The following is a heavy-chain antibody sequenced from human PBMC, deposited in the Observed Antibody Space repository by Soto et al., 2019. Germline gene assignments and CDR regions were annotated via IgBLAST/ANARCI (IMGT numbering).Heavy chain of an antibody. CDR1: GYTFTSYG. CDR3: ARGRITGTLGYYYYGMDV. D-gene: IGHD1-7*01. CDR2: ISAYNGNT. J-gene: IGHJ6*02. Sequence: QVQLVQSGAEVKKPGASVKVSCKASGYTFTSYGISWVRQAPGQGLEWMGWISAYNGNTNYAQKLQSRVTMTTDTSTSTAYMELSSLRSDDTAVYYCARGRITGTLGYYYYGMDVWGQGTTVTVSS. V-gene: IGHV1-18*01.